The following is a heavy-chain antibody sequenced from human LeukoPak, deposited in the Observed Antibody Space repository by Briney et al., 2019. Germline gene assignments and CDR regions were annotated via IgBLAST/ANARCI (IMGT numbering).Heavy chain of an antibody. CDR2: IYHSGST. CDR1: GGSISSGYY. J-gene: IGHJ4*02. CDR3: ARDPEYSSGYY. V-gene: IGHV4-38-2*02. D-gene: IGHD6-19*01. Sequence: TTSETLSLTCTVSGGSISSGYYWGWIRQPPGKGLEWIGSIYHSGSTYYNPSLKSRVTISVDTSKNQFSLKLSSVTAADTAVYYCARDPEYSSGYYWGQGTLVTVSS.